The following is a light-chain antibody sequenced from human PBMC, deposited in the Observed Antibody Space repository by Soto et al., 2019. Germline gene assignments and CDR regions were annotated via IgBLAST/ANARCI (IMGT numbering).Light chain of an antibody. CDR2: DNN. CDR3: GTWDSSLSAVV. V-gene: IGLV1-51*01. Sequence: QSVLTQPPSVSAAPGQKVTISCSGTTSNIGTNYVSWYQQLPGTAPKLLIYDNNKRPSGIPDRFSASRSGTAATLGITGLQAGDEADYYCGTWDSSLSAVVFGGGTQLTVL. CDR1: TSNIGTNY. J-gene: IGLJ2*01.